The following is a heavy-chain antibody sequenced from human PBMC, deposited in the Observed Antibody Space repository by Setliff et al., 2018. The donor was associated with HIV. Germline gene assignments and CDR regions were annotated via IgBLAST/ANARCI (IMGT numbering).Heavy chain of an antibody. V-gene: IGHV3-48*03. D-gene: IGHD1-20*01. CDR2: ISSGGDVT. Sequence: GGSLRLSCTSSGFTFSSYVMTWVRQAPGKGLEWISYISSGGDVTYYTDSVKVRFTVSRDNAKKSLYLQMNNLRVEDTAIYYCVRYTDSSSFEYWGQGTLVTVSS. J-gene: IGHJ4*02. CDR1: GFTFSSYV. CDR3: VRYTDSSSFEY.